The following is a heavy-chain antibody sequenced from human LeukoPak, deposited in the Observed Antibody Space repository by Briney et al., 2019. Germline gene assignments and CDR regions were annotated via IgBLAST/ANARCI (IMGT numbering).Heavy chain of an antibody. CDR2: IYHSGST. V-gene: IGHV4-59*11. CDR1: GGSIGSHY. D-gene: IGHD2-15*01. Sequence: SETLSLTCTVSGGSIGSHYWSWIRQPPGKGLEWIGYIYHSGSTNYNPSLKSRVTISVDTSKNQFSLKLRSVTAADTAVYYCARDGYCSGGSCYATPGSFDCWGQGTLVTVSS. CDR3: ARDGYCSGGSCYATPGSFDC. J-gene: IGHJ4*02.